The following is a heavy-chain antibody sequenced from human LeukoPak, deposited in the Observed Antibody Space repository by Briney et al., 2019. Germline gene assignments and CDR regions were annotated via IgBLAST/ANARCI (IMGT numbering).Heavy chain of an antibody. D-gene: IGHD2-15*01. CDR2: IWYDGSNK. J-gene: IGHJ3*02. Sequence: GGSLRLSCAASGFTFSSYGMHWVRQAPGKGLEWVAAIWYDGSNKYYADSVKGRFTISRDNSKNTLYLQMNSLRAEDTAVYYCARDADIVVVIDAFDIWGQGTTVTVSS. V-gene: IGHV3-33*01. CDR1: GFTFSSYG. CDR3: ARDADIVVVIDAFDI.